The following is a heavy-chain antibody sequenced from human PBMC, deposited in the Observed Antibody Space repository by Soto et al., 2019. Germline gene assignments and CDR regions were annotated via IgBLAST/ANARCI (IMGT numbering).Heavy chain of an antibody. V-gene: IGHV3-11*01. J-gene: IGHJ3*02. CDR3: ARETGHVAFDI. Sequence: QVQLVESGGGLVKPGGSLRLSCAASGFTFSDYYMSWIRQAPGKGLEWISYINTSGTTIDYEDSVKGRFTISRDNAKNSLYLQMNSLRAEDTAVYYCARETGHVAFDIWGQGTMVTVSS. CDR2: INTSGTTI. CDR1: GFTFSDYY.